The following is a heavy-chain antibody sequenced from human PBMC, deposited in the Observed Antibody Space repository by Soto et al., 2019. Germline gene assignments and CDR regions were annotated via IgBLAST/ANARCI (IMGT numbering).Heavy chain of an antibody. CDR2: IYPGDSDT. Sequence: GESLKISSKGSGYSFTSYGIGWVRQMPGKGLECMGIIYPGDSDTRYSPSFQGQVTISADKSISTAYLQWSSLKASDTAMYYCARPTNRGKYYYGMDVWGQGTTVTVSS. J-gene: IGHJ6*02. CDR3: ARPTNRGKYYYGMDV. CDR1: GYSFTSYG. V-gene: IGHV5-51*01. D-gene: IGHD2-8*01.